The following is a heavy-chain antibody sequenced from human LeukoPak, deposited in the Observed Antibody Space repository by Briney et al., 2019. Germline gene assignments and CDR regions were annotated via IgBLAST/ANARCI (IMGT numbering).Heavy chain of an antibody. V-gene: IGHV3-23*01. CDR1: GFTFSFYA. J-gene: IGHJ4*02. CDR2: ISGSGGST. Sequence: PGGSLRLSCAASGFTFSFYAMNWVRQAPGKGLEWVSGISGSGGSTYYTDSVKGRFTISRDNSKNTLYLQMNSLRAEDTAVYYCAKSKKLTTDYFDYWGQGTLVTVSS. D-gene: IGHD4-17*01. CDR3: AKSKKLTTDYFDY.